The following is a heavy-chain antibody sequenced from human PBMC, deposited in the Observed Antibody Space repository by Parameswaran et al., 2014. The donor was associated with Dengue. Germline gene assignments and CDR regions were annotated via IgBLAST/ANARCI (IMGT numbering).Heavy chain of an antibody. V-gene: IGHV3-23*01. J-gene: IGHJ4*02. CDR2: ISGSGGST. CDR3: AKGVRIVLVVYATEVGFDY. Sequence: SNARGCARCPGKGLEWVSAISGSGGSTYYADSVKGRFTISRDNSKNTLYLQMNSLRAEDTAVYYCAKGVRIVLVVYATEVGFDYWGQGTLVTVSS. D-gene: IGHD2-8*02. CDR1: SNA.